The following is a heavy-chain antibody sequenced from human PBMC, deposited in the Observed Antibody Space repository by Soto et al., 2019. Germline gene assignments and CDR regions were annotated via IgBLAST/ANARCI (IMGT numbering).Heavy chain of an antibody. D-gene: IGHD3-10*01. CDR3: ASVYGSGSYYKSSYYYGMDV. Sequence: SVKVSCKASGGTFSSYAISWVRQAPGQGLEWMGGIIPIFGTANYAQKFQGRVTITADESTSTAYMELSSLRSEDTAVYYCASVYGSGSYYKSSYYYGMDVWGQGTTVTVSS. CDR2: IIPIFGTA. J-gene: IGHJ6*02. CDR1: GGTFSSYA. V-gene: IGHV1-69*13.